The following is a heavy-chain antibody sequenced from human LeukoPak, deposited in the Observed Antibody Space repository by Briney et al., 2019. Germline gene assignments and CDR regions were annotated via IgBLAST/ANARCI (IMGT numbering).Heavy chain of an antibody. CDR1: GFTFSSYW. Sequence: GGSLRLSCAASGFTFSSYWMHWVRQAPGKGLVWVSRINSDGSSTNYADSVKGRFTISRDNAKNTLHLQMNSLRAEDTAVYYCARDYCGGDCYSGLLDAFDIWGQGTMVTVSS. J-gene: IGHJ3*02. CDR3: ARDYCGGDCYSGLLDAFDI. D-gene: IGHD2-21*02. V-gene: IGHV3-74*01. CDR2: INSDGSST.